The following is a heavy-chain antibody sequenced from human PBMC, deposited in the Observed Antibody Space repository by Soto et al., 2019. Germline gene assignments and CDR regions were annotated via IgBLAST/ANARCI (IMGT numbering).Heavy chain of an antibody. Sequence: QVQLVESGGGVVQPGRSLRLSCAASGFTFSSYGMHWVRQAPGKGLEWVAVIWYDGSNKYYADSVKGRFTISRDNSKNTRYQQRNSLGAEDTAVYYCAGGGITMVRGVIAGYDAFDIWGQGTMVTVSS. J-gene: IGHJ3*02. V-gene: IGHV3-33*01. CDR3: AGGGITMVRGVIAGYDAFDI. CDR2: IWYDGSNK. D-gene: IGHD3-10*01. CDR1: GFTFSSYG.